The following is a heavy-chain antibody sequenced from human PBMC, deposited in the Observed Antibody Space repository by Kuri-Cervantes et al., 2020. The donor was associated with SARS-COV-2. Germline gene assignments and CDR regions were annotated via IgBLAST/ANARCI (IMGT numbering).Heavy chain of an antibody. CDR2: IWYDGSNK. D-gene: IGHD1-7*01. J-gene: IGHJ6*02. Sequence: GESLKISCAASGFTFSSYGMHWVRQAPGKGLEWVAVIWYDGSNKYYADSVKGRFTISRDNSKNTLYLQMNSLRAKDTAVYYCARCSGITGTDFYYYYGMDVWGQGTTVTVSS. CDR3: ARCSGITGTDFYYYYGMDV. V-gene: IGHV3-33*08. CDR1: GFTFSSYG.